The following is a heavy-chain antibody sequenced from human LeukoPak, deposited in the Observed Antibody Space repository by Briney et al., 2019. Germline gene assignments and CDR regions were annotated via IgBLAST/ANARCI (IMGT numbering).Heavy chain of an antibody. J-gene: IGHJ6*02. CDR3: ARLRYYGMDV. CDR2: TSSSSSTI. Sequence: GGSLRLSCAASGFTFSGYDMSWVRQAPGKGLEWVSYTSSSSSTIYYADSVKSRFTISRDNAKNSLYLQMNSLRAEDTAVYYRARLRYYGMDVWGQGTTVTVSS. V-gene: IGHV3-48*04. CDR1: GFTFSGYD.